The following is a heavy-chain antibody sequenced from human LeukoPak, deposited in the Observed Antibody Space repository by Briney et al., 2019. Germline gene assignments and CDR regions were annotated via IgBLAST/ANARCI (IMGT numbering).Heavy chain of an antibody. D-gene: IGHD3-10*01. CDR1: GGSISSSNW. CDR2: IYHSGST. J-gene: IGHJ6*04. V-gene: IGHV4-4*02. CDR3: ARRRLLWFGELSGGMDV. Sequence: SGTLSLTCAVSGGSISSSNWWSWVRQPPGKGLEWIGEIYHSGSTNYNPSLKSRVTISVDKSKNQFSLKLSSATAADTAVYYCARRRLLWFGELSGGMDVWGKGTTVTVSS.